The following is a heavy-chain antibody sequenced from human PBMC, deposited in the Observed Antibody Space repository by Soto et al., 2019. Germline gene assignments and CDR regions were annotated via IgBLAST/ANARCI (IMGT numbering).Heavy chain of an antibody. CDR1: GGTFSSYA. D-gene: IGHD4-17*01. CDR2: IIPIFGTA. Sequence: QVQLVQSGAEVKKPGSSVKVSCKASGGTFSSYAISWVRQAPGQGLEWMGGIIPIFGTANYAQKFQGRVTITEDESTSTAYMELSSLRSEDTAVYYCARAATVTTVDYYYYGMDVWGQGTTVTVSS. CDR3: ARAATVTTVDYYYYGMDV. V-gene: IGHV1-69*01. J-gene: IGHJ6*02.